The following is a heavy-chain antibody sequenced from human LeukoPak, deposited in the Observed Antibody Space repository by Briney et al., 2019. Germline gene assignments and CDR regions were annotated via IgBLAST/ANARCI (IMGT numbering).Heavy chain of an antibody. CDR2: IKEDGTDK. J-gene: IGHJ4*02. Sequence: GGSLRLSCEASGFTFSDSWMTWVRQAPGKGLEWVAHIKEDGTDKNYVDSVKGRFTISRDNAKKSLFLQMNSLRAEDTALYYCARDRGWFTFDYWGQGTLVTVPS. D-gene: IGHD6-19*01. CDR1: GFTFSDSW. V-gene: IGHV3-7*01. CDR3: ARDRGWFTFDY.